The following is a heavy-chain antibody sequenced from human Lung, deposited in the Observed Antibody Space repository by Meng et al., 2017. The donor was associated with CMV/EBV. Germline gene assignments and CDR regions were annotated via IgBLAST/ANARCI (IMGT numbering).Heavy chain of an antibody. Sequence: EXLKISWAASGFAFRNFGIHWVRQAPGKGLEWVSYISSPSSFIQYTDSVKGRFTISRDKAKNSLYLQMNSLRVEETAVYYCARGRTGYWGQGTLVTVSS. V-gene: IGHV3-21*05. CDR1: GFAFRNFG. J-gene: IGHJ4*02. CDR2: ISSPSSFI. D-gene: IGHD3/OR15-3a*01. CDR3: ARGRTGY.